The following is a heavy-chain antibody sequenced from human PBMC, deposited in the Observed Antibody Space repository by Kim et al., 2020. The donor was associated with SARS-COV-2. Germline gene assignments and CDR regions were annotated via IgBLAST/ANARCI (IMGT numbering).Heavy chain of an antibody. J-gene: IGHJ6*02. CDR1: GYTFTSYG. Sequence: ASVKVSCKASGYTFTSYGISWVRQAPGQGLEWMGWISAYNGNTNYAQKLQGRVTMTTDTSTSTAYMELRSLRSDDTAVYYCARDRYYDFWSGYPHYYGMDVWGQGTTVTVSS. V-gene: IGHV1-18*04. CDR3: ARDRYYDFWSGYPHYYGMDV. CDR2: ISAYNGNT. D-gene: IGHD3-3*01.